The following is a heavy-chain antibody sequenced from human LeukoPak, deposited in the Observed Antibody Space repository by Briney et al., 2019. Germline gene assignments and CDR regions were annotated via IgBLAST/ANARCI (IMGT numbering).Heavy chain of an antibody. J-gene: IGHJ3*02. D-gene: IGHD5-24*01. V-gene: IGHV3-11*04. CDR1: GFTFSDYY. Sequence: AGGSLRLSCAASGFTFSDYYMSWIRQAPGKGLEWVSYISSSGSTIYYADSVKGRFTISRDNAKNSLYLQMNSLRAEDTAVYYCAKEMAGLYAFDIWGQGTMVTVSS. CDR3: AKEMAGLYAFDI. CDR2: ISSSGSTI.